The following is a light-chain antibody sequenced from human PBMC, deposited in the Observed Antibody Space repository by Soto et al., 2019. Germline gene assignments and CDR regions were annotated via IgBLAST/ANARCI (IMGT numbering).Light chain of an antibody. CDR1: SSDVGSYNL. V-gene: IGLV2-23*01. J-gene: IGLJ1*01. Sequence: QSALTQPASVSGSPGQSITISCTGTSSDVGSYNLVSWYQQHPGKAPKLMIYEGSKRPSGVYNRFSGSKSGNTASLTISGLQAEDEADYYCCSYAGSSTPYVFETGTKVTAL. CDR3: CSYAGSSTPYV. CDR2: EGS.